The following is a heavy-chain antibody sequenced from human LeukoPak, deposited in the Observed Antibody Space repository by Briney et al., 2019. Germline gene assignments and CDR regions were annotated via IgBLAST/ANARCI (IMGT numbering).Heavy chain of an antibody. Sequence: GASVKVSCKASGGTFSSYAISWVRQAPGQGLEWMGRIIPIFGIANYAQKFQGRVTITADKSTSTAYMELSSLRSEDTAVYYCARDVTPQDIVVVPAAHDAFDIWAKGQWSPSLQ. J-gene: IGHJ3*02. V-gene: IGHV1-69*04. CDR1: GGTFSSYA. CDR3: ARDVTPQDIVVVPAAHDAFDI. D-gene: IGHD2-2*01. CDR2: IIPIFGIA.